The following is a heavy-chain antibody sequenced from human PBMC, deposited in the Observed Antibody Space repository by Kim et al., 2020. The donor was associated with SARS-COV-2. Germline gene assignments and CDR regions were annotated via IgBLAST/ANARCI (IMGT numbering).Heavy chain of an antibody. CDR3: ARLSMVQGGDGWFDP. J-gene: IGHJ5*02. V-gene: IGHV1-69*13. CDR1: GGTFSSYA. D-gene: IGHD3-10*01. Sequence: SVKVSCKASGGTFSSYAISWVRQAPGQGLEWMGGIIPIFGTANYAQKFQGRVTITADESTSTAYMELSSLRSEDTAVYYCARLSMVQGGDGWFDPWGQGTLVTVSS. CDR2: IIPIFGTA.